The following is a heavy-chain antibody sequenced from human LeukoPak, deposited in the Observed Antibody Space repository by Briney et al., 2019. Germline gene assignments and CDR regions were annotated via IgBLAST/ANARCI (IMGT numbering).Heavy chain of an antibody. V-gene: IGHV4-4*02. CDR2: IYHSGTT. CDR1: GFSFSSHW. J-gene: IGHJ4*02. Sequence: GSLRLSCAASGFSFSSHWMSWVRQPPGKGLEWIGEIYHSGTTNSNPSLKSRVAISVDKSNNQFSLRLSSVTAADTAVYHCARMVYDTSGYYPSFDYWGQGTLVTVSS. CDR3: ARMVYDTSGYYPSFDY. D-gene: IGHD3-22*01.